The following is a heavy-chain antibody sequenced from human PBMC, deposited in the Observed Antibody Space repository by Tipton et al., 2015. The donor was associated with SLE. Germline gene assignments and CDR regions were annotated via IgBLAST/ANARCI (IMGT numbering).Heavy chain of an antibody. CDR3: ARSYSDFWSGLDH. CDR1: GGSISSGSYY. J-gene: IGHJ4*02. Sequence: TLSLTCTVSGGSISSGSYYWSWIRQPAGKGLEWIGYIYYTGSTKYNPSLKSRVTISVDTSKNQFSLKLGSVTAADTAVYFCARSYSDFWSGLDHWGQGTLVTVSS. CDR2: IYYTGST. V-gene: IGHV4-61*10. D-gene: IGHD3-3*01.